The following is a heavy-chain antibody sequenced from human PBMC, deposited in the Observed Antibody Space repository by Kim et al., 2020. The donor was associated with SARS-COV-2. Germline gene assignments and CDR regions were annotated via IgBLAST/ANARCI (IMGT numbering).Heavy chain of an antibody. V-gene: IGHV4-30-2*01. CDR1: GVSISTGDCS. CDR3: ARVDNKLLSLDAFDL. CDR2: IFHTGSI. J-gene: IGHJ3*01. D-gene: IGHD3-10*01. Sequence: SETLSLTCAVSGVSISTGDCSWTWIRQPPGKGLEWIGYIFHTGSIHYNPSLKSRVTISLDRSENQFSLKLTSVTAADTAVYYCARVDNKLLSLDAFDLWGQGTMVTVSS.